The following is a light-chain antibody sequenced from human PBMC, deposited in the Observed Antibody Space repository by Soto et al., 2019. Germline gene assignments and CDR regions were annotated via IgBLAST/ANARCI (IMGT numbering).Light chain of an antibody. J-gene: IGKJ1*01. CDR2: GAS. Sequence: ELAFTQSPCTLSLSHEARATLSCRASQSVSSNLAWYQQKPGQAPRLLIYGASTRATGIPARFSGSGSGTEFTLTISSLKSEDFAVYYCQQYNNWPPVFGLGSMVAIK. V-gene: IGKV3-15*01. CDR1: QSVSSN. CDR3: QQYNNWPPV.